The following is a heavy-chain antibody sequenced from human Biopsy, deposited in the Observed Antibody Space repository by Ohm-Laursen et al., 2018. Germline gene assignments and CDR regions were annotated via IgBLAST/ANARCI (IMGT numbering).Heavy chain of an antibody. CDR1: GVSINGGRYY. D-gene: IGHD5-12*01. Sequence: TLSLTCSVSGVSINGGRYYWNWIRHHPGKGLEWIGNIFYSASTYYNPSLKSRVTISVDTSKNQFSLKLSSVTAADTAVYYCARLGSGDYFPTFFDFWGQGALVTVSS. V-gene: IGHV4-31*03. CDR2: IFYSAST. CDR3: ARLGSGDYFPTFFDF. J-gene: IGHJ4*02.